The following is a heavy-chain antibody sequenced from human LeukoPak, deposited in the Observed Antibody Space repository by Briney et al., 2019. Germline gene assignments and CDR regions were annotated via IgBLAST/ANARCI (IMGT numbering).Heavy chain of an antibody. V-gene: IGHV1-2*02. CDR3: ARWDGYSSSPDY. CDR1: GYTFTGFY. J-gene: IGHJ4*02. CDR2: LNPHSADT. Sequence: ASVKVSCKAPGYTFTGFYMHWVRQAPGQGLEWMGWLNPHSADTGYAQKFLGRVTMTRDMSISTIYMELTRLRSADTALYYCARWDGYSSSPDYWGQGTLVTVSS. D-gene: IGHD6-13*01.